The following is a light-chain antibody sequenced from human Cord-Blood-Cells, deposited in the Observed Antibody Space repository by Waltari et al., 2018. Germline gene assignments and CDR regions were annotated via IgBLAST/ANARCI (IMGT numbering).Light chain of an antibody. V-gene: IGKV1-5*01. CDR1: QSISSW. CDR2: DAS. Sequence: DIQMTQSPSTLSASVGDRVTITCRASQSISSWLAWDQQKPGKAPNLLIYDASSLESGVPSRFSGSGSGTEFTLTISSLQPDDFATYYCQQYNSYSYTFGQGTKLEIK. CDR3: QQYNSYSYT. J-gene: IGKJ2*01.